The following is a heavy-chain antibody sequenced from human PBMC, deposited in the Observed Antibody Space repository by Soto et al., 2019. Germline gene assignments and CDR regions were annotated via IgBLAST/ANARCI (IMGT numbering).Heavy chain of an antibody. D-gene: IGHD3-22*01. CDR2: ISSSSSYI. CDR3: ARVPPTSAVYYDSSGYWDY. J-gene: IGHJ4*02. V-gene: IGHV3-21*01. Sequence: EVQLVESGGGLVKPGGSLRLSCAASGFTFSSYSMNWVRQAPGKGLEWVSSISSSSSYIYYADSVKGRFTISRDNAKNSLYLQMNSLRAEDTAVYYCARVPPTSAVYYDSSGYWDYWGQGTLVTVSS. CDR1: GFTFSSYS.